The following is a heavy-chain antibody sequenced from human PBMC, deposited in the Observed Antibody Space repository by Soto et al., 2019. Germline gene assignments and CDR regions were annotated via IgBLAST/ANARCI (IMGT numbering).Heavy chain of an antibody. J-gene: IGHJ6*02. CDR2: ISSSSSYT. V-gene: IGHV3-11*06. CDR3: ARVIAAAGTYYYYGMDV. Sequence: GGSLRLSCAASGFTFSDYYMSWIRQAPGKGLEWVSYISSSSSYTNYADSVKGRFTISRDNAKNSLYLQMNSLRAEDTAVYYCARVIAAAGTYYYYGMDVWGQGTTVTVSS. CDR1: GFTFSDYY. D-gene: IGHD6-13*01.